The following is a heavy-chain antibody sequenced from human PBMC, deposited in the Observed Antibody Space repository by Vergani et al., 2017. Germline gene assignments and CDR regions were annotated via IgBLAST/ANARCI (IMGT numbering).Heavy chain of an antibody. Sequence: EVQLVQSGAEVKKPGESLKISCQISGYSFTNYWIGWVRQMPGKGLEWMGIIHPADSDTRYSPSFQGQVTISVDKSISTAYLQRSSLRASDSAMYYCAILYGRDSSGSKYFDYWLQGTLVTVPS. CDR1: GYSFTNYW. D-gene: IGHD3-22*01. CDR2: IHPADSDT. J-gene: IGHJ4*02. CDR3: AILYGRDSSGSKYFDY. V-gene: IGHV5-51*01.